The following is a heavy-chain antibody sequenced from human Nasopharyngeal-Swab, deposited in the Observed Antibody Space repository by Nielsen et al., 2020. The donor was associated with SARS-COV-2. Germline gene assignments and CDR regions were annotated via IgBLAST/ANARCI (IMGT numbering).Heavy chain of an antibody. CDR2: IYYSGST. D-gene: IGHD6-13*01. V-gene: IGHV4-61*01. J-gene: IGHJ5*02. Sequence: SETLSLTCTVSGGSVSSGSYYWSWIRQPPGKGLEWIGYIYYSGSTNYNPSLKSRVTISVDTSKNQFSLKLSSVTAADTAVYYCARDAMYSSSWTNWFDPWGQGTLVTVSS. CDR3: ARDAMYSSSWTNWFDP. CDR1: GGSVSSGSYY.